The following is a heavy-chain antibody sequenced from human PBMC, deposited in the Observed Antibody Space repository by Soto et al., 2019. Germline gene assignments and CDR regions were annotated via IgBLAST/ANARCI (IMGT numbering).Heavy chain of an antibody. CDR3: AKIIAVAPLYFDY. J-gene: IGHJ4*02. Sequence: GGSLRLSCAASGFPFSTYAMSWVRQAPGKGLEWVSAISGSGGSTYYADSVKGRFTISRDNSKNTLYLQMNSLRAEDTAVYYCAKIIAVAPLYFDYWGQGTQVTVSS. V-gene: IGHV3-23*01. D-gene: IGHD6-19*01. CDR2: ISGSGGST. CDR1: GFPFSTYA.